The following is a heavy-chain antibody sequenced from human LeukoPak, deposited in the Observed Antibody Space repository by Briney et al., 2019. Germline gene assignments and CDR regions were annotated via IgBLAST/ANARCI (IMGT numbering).Heavy chain of an antibody. Sequence: GESLKISCKGSGYSFTSYWIGWVRQMPGKGLEWMGIIYPGDSDTRYSPSFQGQVTISADRSISTAYLQWSSLKASDTAMYYCARLRGYSDFDFPAPPDYWGQGTLVTVSS. CDR3: ARLRGYSDFDFPAPPDY. D-gene: IGHD5-12*01. CDR2: IYPGDSDT. V-gene: IGHV5-51*01. J-gene: IGHJ4*02. CDR1: GYSFTSYW.